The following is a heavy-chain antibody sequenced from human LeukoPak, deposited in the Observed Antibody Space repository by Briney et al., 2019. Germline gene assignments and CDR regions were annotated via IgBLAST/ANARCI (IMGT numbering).Heavy chain of an antibody. CDR1: GDSISSYY. J-gene: IGHJ1*01. D-gene: IGHD2-8*01. CDR2: IYYSGST. V-gene: IGHV4-59*01. CDR3: ARGKVLDFQH. Sequence: SETLSLTCTVSGDSISSYYWSWIRQPPGKGLEWIGYIYYSGSTNYNPSLKSRVTISVDTSKNQFSLKLSSVTAADTAVYYCARGKVLDFQHWGQGTLVTVSS.